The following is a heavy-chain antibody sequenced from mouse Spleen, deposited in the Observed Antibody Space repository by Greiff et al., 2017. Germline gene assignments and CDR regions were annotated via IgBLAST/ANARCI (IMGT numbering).Heavy chain of an antibody. Sequence: EVQRVESGGGLVQPGGSMKLSCAASGFTFSDAWMDWVRQSPEKGLEWVAEIRNKANNHATYYAESVKGRFTISRDDSKSSVYLQMNSLRAEDTGIYYCTRLGGNYWYFDVWGAGTTVTVSS. CDR2: IRNKANNHAT. CDR1: GFTFSDAW. CDR3: TRLGGNYWYFDV. J-gene: IGHJ1*01. D-gene: IGHD1-1*02. V-gene: IGHV6-6*01.